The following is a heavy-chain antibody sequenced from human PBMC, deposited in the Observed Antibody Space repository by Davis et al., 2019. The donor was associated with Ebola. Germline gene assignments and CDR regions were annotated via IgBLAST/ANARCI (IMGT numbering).Heavy chain of an antibody. CDR3: ARDPEVGGWAESFDL. Sequence: MPSPTLYLPFAGYNGSFSGYYWSWIRQPPGRGLEWIGEINHSGSANYNPSLKSRVTFAVDTSKNQFSLKLTSVTATDTAVYYCARDPEVGGWAESFDLWGQGTTVSVS. J-gene: IGHJ3*01. D-gene: IGHD2-15*01. CDR1: NGSFSGYY. V-gene: IGHV4-34*01. CDR2: INHSGSA.